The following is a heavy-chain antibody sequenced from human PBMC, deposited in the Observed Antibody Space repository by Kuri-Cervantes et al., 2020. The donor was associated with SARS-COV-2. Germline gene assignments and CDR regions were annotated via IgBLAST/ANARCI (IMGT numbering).Heavy chain of an antibody. CDR3: AREYSSSWYARPDYYYGMDV. D-gene: IGHD6-13*01. V-gene: IGHV1-18*01. CDR2: ISAYNGNT. CDR1: GYTFTSYG. J-gene: IGHJ6*02. Sequence: ASVKVSCKASGYTFTSYGISWVRQAPGQGLEWMGWISAYNGNTNYAQKLQGRVTMTTDTSTSTAYMELSSLRSEDTAVYYCAREYSSSWYARPDYYYGMDVWGQGTTVTVSS.